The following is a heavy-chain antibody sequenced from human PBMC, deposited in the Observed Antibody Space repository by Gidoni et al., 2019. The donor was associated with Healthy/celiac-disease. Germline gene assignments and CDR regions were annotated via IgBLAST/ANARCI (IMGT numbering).Heavy chain of an antibody. CDR1: GGSISSYY. CDR3: ARDSKEGRRRGYYYYYGMDV. Sequence: QVQLQESGPGLVKPSETLSLTCTVSGGSISSYYWSWIRQPPGKGLEWIGYIYYSGSTNYNPSLKSRVTISVDTSKNQFSLKLSSVTAADTAVYYCARDSKEGRRRGYYYYYGMDVWGQGTTVTVSS. J-gene: IGHJ6*02. CDR2: IYYSGST. V-gene: IGHV4-59*01.